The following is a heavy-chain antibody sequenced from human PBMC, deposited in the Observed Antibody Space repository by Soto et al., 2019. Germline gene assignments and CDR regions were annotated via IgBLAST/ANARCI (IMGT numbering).Heavy chain of an antibody. V-gene: IGHV4-34*01. CDR2: INHSGST. CDR3: ARASWLVPYWFDP. Sequence: QVQLQQWGAGLLKPSETLSLTCAVYGGSFSGYYWSWIRQPPGKGLEWIGEINHSGSTNYNPSLKSRVTISVDTSKNQFSLKLSSVTAADTAVYYCARASWLVPYWFDPWGQGTLVTVSS. D-gene: IGHD6-19*01. CDR1: GGSFSGYY. J-gene: IGHJ5*02.